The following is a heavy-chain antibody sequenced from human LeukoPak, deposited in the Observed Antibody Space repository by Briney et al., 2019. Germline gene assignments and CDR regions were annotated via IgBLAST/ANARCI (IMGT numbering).Heavy chain of an antibody. J-gene: IGHJ4*02. D-gene: IGHD3-10*01. Sequence: LETLSLTCTVSGGSISSSSYYWGWIRQSPGKGLEWIGSMYYSGSSYYNPSLKSRVTIFVDTSKNQFSLQLSSVTATDTAVYYCARVMVRGVSFFDYWGQGTLVTVSS. CDR1: GGSISSSSYY. CDR2: MYYSGSS. CDR3: ARVMVRGVSFFDY. V-gene: IGHV4-39*01.